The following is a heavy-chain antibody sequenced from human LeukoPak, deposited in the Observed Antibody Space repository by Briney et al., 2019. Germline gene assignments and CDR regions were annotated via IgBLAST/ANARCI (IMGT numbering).Heavy chain of an antibody. D-gene: IGHD3-10*01. J-gene: IGHJ4*02. CDR3: AKDHGSGSQYNSLLDY. CDR2: IRFDGGTK. V-gene: IGHV3-30*02. Sequence: GGSLRLSCAASEFTFSNSGMHWVRQAPGKGLGWVAFIRFDGGTKYYADSVKGRFTISRDNSKNTVYLQVNSLRAEDTAVYYCAKDHGSGSQYNSLLDYWGQGTLVTVSS. CDR1: EFTFSNSG.